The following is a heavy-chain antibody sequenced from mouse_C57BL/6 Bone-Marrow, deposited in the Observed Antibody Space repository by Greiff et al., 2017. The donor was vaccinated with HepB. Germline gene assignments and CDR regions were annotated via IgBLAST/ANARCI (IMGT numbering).Heavy chain of an antibody. D-gene: IGHD2-2*01. CDR2: ISRGGSYT. V-gene: IGHV5-6*01. J-gene: IGHJ3*01. CDR3: ARQYGYAWFAY. CDR1: GFTFSSYG. Sequence: EVKLMESGGDLVKPGGSLKLSCAASGFTFSSYGMSWVRQTPDKRLEWVATISRGGSYTYYPDSVKGRFTISRDNAKNTLYLQMSSLKTEDTAMYYCARQYGYAWFAYWGQGTLVTVSA.